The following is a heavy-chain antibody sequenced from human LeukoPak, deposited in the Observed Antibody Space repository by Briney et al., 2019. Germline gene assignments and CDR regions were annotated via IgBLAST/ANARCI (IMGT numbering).Heavy chain of an antibody. D-gene: IGHD6-19*01. CDR3: ARDRGGWYRWFDP. J-gene: IGHJ5*02. CDR2: IRGSGDTI. V-gene: IGHV3-48*03. CDR1: GFTFSTYE. Sequence: GGSLRLSCAASGFTFSTYEMNWVRQAPGKGLEWISYIRGSGDTIHYADSVRGRFTISRDNTKNSLYLQMNSLRAEDTAVYYCARDRGGWYRWFDPWGQRTMVTVSS.